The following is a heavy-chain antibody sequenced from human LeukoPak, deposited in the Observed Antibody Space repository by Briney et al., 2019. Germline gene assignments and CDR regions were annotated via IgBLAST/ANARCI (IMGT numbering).Heavy chain of an antibody. CDR1: GYTFTSYD. CDR2: MNPNSGNT. J-gene: IGHJ5*02. D-gene: IGHD6-19*01. V-gene: IGHV1-8*01. CDR3: AIREPPQQWLVRFDP. Sequence: SSVKVSCKASGYTFTSYDINWVRQATGQGLEWMGWMNPNSGNTGYAQKFQGRVTMTRNTSISTAYMELSSLSSEVPAVYYCAIREPPQQWLVRFDPWGQGTLVTVSS.